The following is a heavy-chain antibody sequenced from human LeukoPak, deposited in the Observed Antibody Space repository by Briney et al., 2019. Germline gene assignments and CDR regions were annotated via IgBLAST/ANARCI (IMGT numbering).Heavy chain of an antibody. Sequence: GGSLRLSCAASGFTFSKVWMRWVRQAPGKGLEWVSRNLGKSDGGARDYAANGKGRFIISRDDSTHTLYLQMNSLKTEATAVYSCTTDEGVDTYFDYWGQGTLVTVSS. CDR3: TTDEGVDTYFDY. D-gene: IGHD3-10*01. J-gene: IGHJ4*02. CDR1: GFTFSKVW. V-gene: IGHV3-15*01. CDR2: NLGKSDGGAR.